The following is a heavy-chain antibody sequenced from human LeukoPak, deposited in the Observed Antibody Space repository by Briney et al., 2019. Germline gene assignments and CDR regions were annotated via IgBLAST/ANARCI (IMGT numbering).Heavy chain of an antibody. J-gene: IGHJ3*02. Sequence: GGSLRLSCAASGFTFSSYWMSWVRQAPGKGLEWVSSISSSSSYIYYADSVKGRFTISRDNAKNSLYLQMNSLRAEDTAVYYCARGDTAMVNAFDIWGQGTMVTVSS. CDR1: GFTFSSYW. CDR2: ISSSSSYI. D-gene: IGHD5-18*01. CDR3: ARGDTAMVNAFDI. V-gene: IGHV3-21*01.